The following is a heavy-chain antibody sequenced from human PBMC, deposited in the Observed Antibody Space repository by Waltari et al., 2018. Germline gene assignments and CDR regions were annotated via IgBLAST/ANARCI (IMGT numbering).Heavy chain of an antibody. Sequence: QVQLVQSGAEVKKPGASVKVSCKASGYTFTGYYLHWVRQAPGQGLEWMGWINPNRGGTNYAQKFQGRVTMTRDTSISTAYMELSRLRSDDTAVYYCARDRYYYDSSGSLDYWGQGTLVTVSS. V-gene: IGHV1-2*02. CDR1: GYTFTGYY. D-gene: IGHD3-22*01. J-gene: IGHJ4*02. CDR2: INPNRGGT. CDR3: ARDRYYYDSSGSLDY.